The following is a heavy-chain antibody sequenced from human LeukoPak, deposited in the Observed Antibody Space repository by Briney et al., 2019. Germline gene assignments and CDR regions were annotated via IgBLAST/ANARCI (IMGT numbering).Heavy chain of an antibody. CDR1: GVSVSSNY. CDR2: IYSGGST. CDR3: VRENSGIAATDIIDY. Sequence: PGGSLKLSCAASGVSVSSNYMSWVRQAPGKGLEWVSVIYSGGSTYYADSVKGRFTISRDDTNKSLFLQMNSLRADDTAIYYCVRENSGIAATDIIDYWGQGTQVTVSS. D-gene: IGHD6-13*01. J-gene: IGHJ4*02. V-gene: IGHV3-53*01.